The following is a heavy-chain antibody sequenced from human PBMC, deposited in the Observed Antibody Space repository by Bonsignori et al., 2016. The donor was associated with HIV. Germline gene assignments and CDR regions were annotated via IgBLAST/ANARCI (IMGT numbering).Heavy chain of an antibody. CDR2: IYYSGST. CDR3: ASRYSGYDSLYYYYMDV. V-gene: IGHV4-59*01. Sequence: RQAPGKGLEWIGYIYYSGSTNYNPSLKSRVTISVDTSKNQFSLKLSSVTAADTAVYYCASRYSGYDSLYYYYMDVWGKGTTVTVSS. D-gene: IGHD5-12*01. J-gene: IGHJ6*03.